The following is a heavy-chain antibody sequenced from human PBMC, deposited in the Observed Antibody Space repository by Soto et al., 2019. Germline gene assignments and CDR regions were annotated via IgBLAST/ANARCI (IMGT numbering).Heavy chain of an antibody. D-gene: IGHD6-19*01. CDR2: ISSSSSTI. Sequence: GGSLRLSCAASGFTFSSYSMNWVRQAPGKGLEWVSYISSSSSTIYYADSVKGRFTISRDNAKNSLYLQMNSLRDEDTAVYYCAREGIGQQWLDWGVYWYFDLWGRGTLVTVSS. CDR3: AREGIGQQWLDWGVYWYFDL. CDR1: GFTFSSYS. V-gene: IGHV3-48*02. J-gene: IGHJ2*01.